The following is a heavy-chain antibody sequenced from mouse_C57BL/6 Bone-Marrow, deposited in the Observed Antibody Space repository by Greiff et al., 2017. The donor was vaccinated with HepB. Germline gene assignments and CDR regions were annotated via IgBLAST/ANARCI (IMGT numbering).Heavy chain of an antibody. CDR2: IYPSDSET. CDR1: GYTFTSYW. J-gene: IGHJ4*01. V-gene: IGHV1-61*01. Sequence: QVHVKQPGAELVRPGSSVKLSCKASGYTFTSYWMDWVKQRPGQGLEWIGNIYPSDSETHYNQKFKDKATLTVDKSSSTAYMQLSSLTSEDSAVYYCARSAMDYWGQGTSVTVSS. CDR3: ARSAMDY.